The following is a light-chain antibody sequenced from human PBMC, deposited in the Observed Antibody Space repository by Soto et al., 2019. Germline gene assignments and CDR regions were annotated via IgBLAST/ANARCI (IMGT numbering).Light chain of an antibody. J-gene: IGKJ1*01. CDR2: WAS. CDR3: QQYGTSPRT. Sequence: DIVMTQSPDSLAVSLGERATLNCKSSQSVLYSSNNKNYLAWYQQEPGQPPKLLIYWASTRESGVPDRFSGSGSGTDFTLTISRLEPEDFAVYYCQQYGTSPRTFGQGTKVDIK. CDR1: QSVLYSSNNKNY. V-gene: IGKV4-1*01.